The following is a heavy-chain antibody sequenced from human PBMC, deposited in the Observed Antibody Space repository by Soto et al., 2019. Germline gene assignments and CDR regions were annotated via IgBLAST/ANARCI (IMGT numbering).Heavy chain of an antibody. V-gene: IGHV1-18*01. Sequence: QVQLVQSGGEVKEPGASVKVSCKASGYRFSRYGINWVRQAPGQGLEWMGWVSTYDGNTQYAQKFQGRITMTTDTSTNTVYLELRSVTSDDTAVYYCARDEEDANLMIVVLPGDYWGQGTLVSVSS. J-gene: IGHJ4*02. CDR3: ARDEEDANLMIVVLPGDY. CDR1: GYRFSRYG. D-gene: IGHD2-21*01. CDR2: VSTYDGNT.